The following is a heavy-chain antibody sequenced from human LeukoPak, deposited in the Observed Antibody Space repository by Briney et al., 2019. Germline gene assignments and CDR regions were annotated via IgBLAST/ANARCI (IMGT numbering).Heavy chain of an antibody. CDR1: GFTFGSYW. J-gene: IGHJ4*02. Sequence: GSLRLSCAASGFTFGSYWMSRVRQAPGKGLGWVDDIKQDGSERYYVDSVKGRFTISRDNAKNSLYLQIDSLRAEDTAVYYCTTETYRRFDYWGQGTLVTVSS. V-gene: IGHV3-7*01. CDR2: IKQDGSER. CDR3: TTETYRRFDY.